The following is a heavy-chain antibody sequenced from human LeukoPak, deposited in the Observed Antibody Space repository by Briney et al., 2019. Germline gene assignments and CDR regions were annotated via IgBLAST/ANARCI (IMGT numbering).Heavy chain of an antibody. CDR3: ARAPLDYCSGGSCYMIGAFDI. D-gene: IGHD2-15*01. J-gene: IGHJ3*02. V-gene: IGHV3-53*01. CDR1: GFTVSSNY. CDR2: IYSGGST. Sequence: GGSLRLSCAASGFTVSSNYMSWVRQAPGKGLEWVSVIYSGGSTYYADSVKGRFTISRDNSKNTLYLQMNGLRAEDTAVYYCARAPLDYCSGGSCYMIGAFDIWGQGTMVTVSS.